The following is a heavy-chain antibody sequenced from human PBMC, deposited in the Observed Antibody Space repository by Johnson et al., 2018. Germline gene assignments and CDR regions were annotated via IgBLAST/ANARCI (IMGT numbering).Heavy chain of an antibody. V-gene: IGHV4-34*01. J-gene: IGHJ3*02. CDR1: GGSFSGYY. CDR3: ASYCSVGSCHDAFDI. CDR2: INHSGST. D-gene: IGHD2-15*01. Sequence: QVELQQGGAGLLKPSETLSLTCAVYGGSFSGYYWSWIRQPPGKGLEWIGEINHSGSTNYNPSLKSRVTISVDTSKNQFSLKLRSVTAADTAVFYCASYCSVGSCHDAFDIWGQGTMVTVSS.